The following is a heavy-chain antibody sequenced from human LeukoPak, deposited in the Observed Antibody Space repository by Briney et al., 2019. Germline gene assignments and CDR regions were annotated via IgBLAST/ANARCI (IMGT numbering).Heavy chain of an antibody. CDR3: ARVLVRGVKHSFDY. D-gene: IGHD3-10*01. J-gene: IGHJ4*02. CDR1: GYTFTSYD. CDR2: MNPNSGNT. V-gene: IGHV1-8*01. Sequence: GASVKVSCKASGYTFTSYDINWVRQATGQGLEWMGWMNPNSGNTGYAQKFQGRVTMTRDTSISTAYMELSRLRSDDTAVYYCARVLVRGVKHSFDYWGQGTLVTVSS.